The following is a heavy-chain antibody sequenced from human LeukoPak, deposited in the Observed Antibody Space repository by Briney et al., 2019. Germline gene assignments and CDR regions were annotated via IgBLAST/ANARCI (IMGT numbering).Heavy chain of an antibody. CDR2: ISYDGSNK. CDR1: GFTFSSYA. CDR3: ARDQVPLWFGEFHYGMDV. J-gene: IGHJ6*02. Sequence: GGSLRLSCAASGFTFSSYAMHWVRQAPGKGLEWVAVISYDGSNKYYADSVKGRFTASRDNSKNTLYLQMNSLRAEDTAVYYCARDQVPLWFGEFHYGMDVWGQGTTVTVSS. D-gene: IGHD3-10*01. V-gene: IGHV3-30-3*01.